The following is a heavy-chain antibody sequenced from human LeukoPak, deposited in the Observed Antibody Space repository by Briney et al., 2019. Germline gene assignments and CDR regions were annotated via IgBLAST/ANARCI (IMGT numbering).Heavy chain of an antibody. CDR1: RSSLPNYW. CDR3: ASRLRERFDS. V-gene: IGHV5-51*01. D-gene: IGHD5-12*01. J-gene: IGHJ4*02. CDR2: RYPGGSDT. Sequence: GASLKISCTGSRSSLPNYWIGMLRQMPGKGLDRPGIRYPGGSDTRYSPTFQGQVTISADKSTSTAYLQRSSLEDSDTAMYYCASRLRERFDSWGEGTLVTVSS.